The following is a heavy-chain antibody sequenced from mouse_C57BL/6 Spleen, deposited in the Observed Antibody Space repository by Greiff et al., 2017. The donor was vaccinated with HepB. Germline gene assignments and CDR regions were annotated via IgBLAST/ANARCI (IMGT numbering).Heavy chain of an antibody. V-gene: IGHV5-4*01. CDR3: AREPFDYGSSSFAY. Sequence: EVQLVESGGGLVKPGGSLKLSCAASGFTFSSYAMSWVRQTPEKRLEWVATISDGGSYTYYPDNVKGRFTISRDNAKNNLYLQMSHLKSEDTAMYYCAREPFDYGSSSFAYWGQGTLVTVSA. J-gene: IGHJ3*01. CDR2: ISDGGSYT. D-gene: IGHD1-1*01. CDR1: GFTFSSYA.